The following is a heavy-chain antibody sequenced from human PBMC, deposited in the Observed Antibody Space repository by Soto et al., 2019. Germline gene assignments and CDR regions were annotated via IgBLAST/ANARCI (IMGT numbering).Heavy chain of an antibody. V-gene: IGHV2-5*01. D-gene: IGHD6-6*01. CDR1: GFSLSTSGVG. Sequence: ESGPTLVNPTQTLTLTCSFSGFSLSTSGVGVGWIRQPPGKALEWLALIYWSGDEHYRPSLKSRLSITKDTSKNHVVLIMTDMDPVDTATYYCARGLATLPVFAFDIWGQGXMVTVS. J-gene: IGHJ3*02. CDR2: IYWSGDE. CDR3: ARGLATLPVFAFDI.